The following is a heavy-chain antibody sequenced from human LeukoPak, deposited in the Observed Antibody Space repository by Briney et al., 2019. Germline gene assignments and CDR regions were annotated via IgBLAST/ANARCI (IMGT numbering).Heavy chain of an antibody. CDR3: ARAYCGGDCYSVGDNWFDP. J-gene: IGHJ5*02. V-gene: IGHV4-39*07. CDR2: IYYSGST. CDR1: GGSISSSSYY. Sequence: SETLSLTCTVSGGSISSSSYYWGWIRQPPGKGLEWIGSIYYSGSTYYNPSLKSRVTISVDTSKNQFSLKLSSVTAADTAVYYCARAYCGGDCYSVGDNWFDPWGQGTLVTVSS. D-gene: IGHD2-21*02.